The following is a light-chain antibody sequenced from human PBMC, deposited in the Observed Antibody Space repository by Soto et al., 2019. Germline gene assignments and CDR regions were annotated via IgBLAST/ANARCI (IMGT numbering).Light chain of an antibody. Sequence: QSALTQPASVSGTPGQSITISCTGSNSDVGIYDFVSWYQHHPGRAPKLIVSEVSHRPSGVSNRFSGSKSGNTASLTISGLQSEDEADYYCSSYTSDDGRDVFGTGTKVTVL. V-gene: IGLV2-14*01. CDR3: SSYTSDDGRDV. CDR1: NSDVGIYDF. J-gene: IGLJ1*01. CDR2: EVS.